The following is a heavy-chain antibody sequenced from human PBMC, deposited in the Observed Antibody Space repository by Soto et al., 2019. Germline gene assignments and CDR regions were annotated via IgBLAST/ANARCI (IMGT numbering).Heavy chain of an antibody. CDR2: IYHSGSA. J-gene: IGHJ4*02. CDR1: GGSISSGGHY. D-gene: IGHD3-22*01. CDR3: ARRYYYDRSGYYYFDY. V-gene: IGHV4-31*03. Sequence: PSETLSLTCTVSGGSISSGGHYWNWIRQHPGKGLEWIGYIYHSGSAYYNPSLKSRVTISVDTSKNQFSLKLSSVTAADTAVYYCARRYYYDRSGYYYFDYWGQGTLVTASS.